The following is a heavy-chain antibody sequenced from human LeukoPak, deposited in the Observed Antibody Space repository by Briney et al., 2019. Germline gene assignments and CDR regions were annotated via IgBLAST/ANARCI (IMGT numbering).Heavy chain of an antibody. D-gene: IGHD3-16*02. V-gene: IGHV1-18*01. CDR1: GYTFTSYG. J-gene: IGHJ5*02. Sequence: GASVKVSCKASGYTFTSYGISWVRQAPGQGLEWMGWISAYNGNTNYAQKLQGRVTMTTDTSTSTAYMELRSLRSDDTAVYYCARSGPYDYVWGSYLKNWFDPWGQGTLVTVSS. CDR3: ARSGPYDYVWGSYLKNWFDP. CDR2: ISAYNGNT.